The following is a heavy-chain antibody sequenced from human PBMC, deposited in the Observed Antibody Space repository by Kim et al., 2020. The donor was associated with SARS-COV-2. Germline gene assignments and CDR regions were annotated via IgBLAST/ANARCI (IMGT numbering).Heavy chain of an antibody. CDR3: ARDTPSGSDSYYGMDV. Sequence: GGSLRLSCAASGFSISDYYMSWIRQAPGKGLEWLSYISNRGSFTKYADSVKGRFTISRDNAKNSLYLQMNSLRAEDTAVYYCARDTPSGSDSYYGMDVWG. CDR1: GFSISDYY. CDR2: ISNRGSFT. D-gene: IGHD3-16*02. V-gene: IGHV3-11*05. J-gene: IGHJ6*01.